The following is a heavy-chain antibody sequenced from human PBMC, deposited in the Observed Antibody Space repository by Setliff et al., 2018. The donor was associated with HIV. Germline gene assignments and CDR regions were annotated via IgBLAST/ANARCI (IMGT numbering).Heavy chain of an antibody. CDR2: SSDSGYT. V-gene: IGHV4-38-2*02. J-gene: IGHJ4*02. CDR3: ARGGFQRILVVVSATPYFDS. D-gene: IGHD2-15*01. CDR1: GPSLSTGHH. Sequence: SETLSLTCSVSGPSLSTGHHWGWIRQTPEKGLEWIGSSSDSGYTHYNPSLKSRVTISVDTSRKQFSLKLTSVTAADTAMYYFARGGFQRILVVVSATPYFDSWGQGTLVTVSS.